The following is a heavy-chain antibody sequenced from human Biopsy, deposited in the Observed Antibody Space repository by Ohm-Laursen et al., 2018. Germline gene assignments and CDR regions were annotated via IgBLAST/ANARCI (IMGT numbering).Heavy chain of an antibody. J-gene: IGHJ6*02. V-gene: IGHV1-2*02. CDR3: ARPTILGPGPRMEG. D-gene: IGHD3-3*01. CDR2: INPDSGGT. CDR1: GYAFIGSY. Sequence: GASVKVSCKASGYAFIGSYIHWVRQAPGQGLEWMGWINPDSGGTHYAQTFQGRVTMTRDTSASTAYMDLSRLTSNDTAVYYCARPTILGPGPRMEGRGQGTTVIVSS.